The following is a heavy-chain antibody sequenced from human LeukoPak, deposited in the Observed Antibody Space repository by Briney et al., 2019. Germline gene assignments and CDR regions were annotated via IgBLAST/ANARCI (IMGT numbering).Heavy chain of an antibody. CDR3: AKDKAPGSWHTPSDF. CDR2: IPTSGGIT. Sequence: PGGSLRLSCADSGFSFSTYGMSWVRQAPGKGLEWVSGIPTSGGITYYADSVKGRFTISRDNSKNTVFLQMDSLRADNTAKYYCAKDKAPGSWHTPSDFWGQGTLVTVSS. V-gene: IGHV3-23*01. D-gene: IGHD6-13*01. J-gene: IGHJ4*02. CDR1: GFSFSTYG.